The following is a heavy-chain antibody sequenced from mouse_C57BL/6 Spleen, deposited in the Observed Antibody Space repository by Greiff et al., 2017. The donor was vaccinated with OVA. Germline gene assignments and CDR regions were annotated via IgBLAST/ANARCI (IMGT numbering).Heavy chain of an antibody. CDR3: ARIITTVVAPCYAMDY. CDR1: GFSLTSYG. V-gene: IGHV2-2*01. Sequence: QVQLKESGPGLVQPSQSLSITCTVSGFSLTSYGVHWVRQSPGKGLEWLGVIWSGGSTDYNAAFISRLSISKDNSKSQVFFKMNSLQADDTAIYYCARIITTVVAPCYAMDYWGQGTSVTVSS. D-gene: IGHD1-1*01. J-gene: IGHJ4*01. CDR2: IWSGGST.